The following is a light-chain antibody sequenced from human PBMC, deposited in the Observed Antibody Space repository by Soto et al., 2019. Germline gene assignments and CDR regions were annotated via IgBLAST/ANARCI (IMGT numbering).Light chain of an antibody. J-gene: IGLJ3*02. V-gene: IGLV1-44*01. CDR2: YNN. CDR1: SSNIGSNT. CDR3: AAWDDSLHGWV. Sequence: QSVLTQPHSASGTPGQRVTISCSGSSSNIGSNTVNWYQQLPGTARKLLVYYNNQRPSGVPDRFSGSKSGTSASLAISGLQSEDEAYYYCAAWDDSLHGWVFGGGTKLTVL.